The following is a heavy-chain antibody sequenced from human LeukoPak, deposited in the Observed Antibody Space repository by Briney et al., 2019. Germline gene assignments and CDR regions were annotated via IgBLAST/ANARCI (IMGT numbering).Heavy chain of an antibody. Sequence: GGSLRLSCAASRFTFSDYYTSWIRQAPQEGLEWVSYIISSRSYTNYADSVKGRFTISRDNSKNSLYLQMKSLRAEDTAVYYCARDGDYGDYDFDYWGQGTLVTVSS. V-gene: IGHV3-11*06. CDR1: RFTFSDYY. D-gene: IGHD4-17*01. J-gene: IGHJ4*02. CDR2: IISSRSYT. CDR3: ARDGDYGDYDFDY.